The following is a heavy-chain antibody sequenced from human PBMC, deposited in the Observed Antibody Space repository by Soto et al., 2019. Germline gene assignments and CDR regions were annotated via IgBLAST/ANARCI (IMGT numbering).Heavy chain of an antibody. CDR3: ARGTTVAPNWFDP. V-gene: IGHV4-31*03. D-gene: IGHD4-17*01. J-gene: IGHJ5*02. CDR1: GGSISSGGYY. Sequence: QVQLQESGPGLVKPSQTLSLTCTVSGGSISSGGYYWSWIRQHPGKGLEWVGYIYYSGSTYYNPSLKSRVTISVDTSKNQFSLKLSSVTAADTAVYYCARGTTVAPNWFDPWGQGTLVTVSS. CDR2: IYYSGST.